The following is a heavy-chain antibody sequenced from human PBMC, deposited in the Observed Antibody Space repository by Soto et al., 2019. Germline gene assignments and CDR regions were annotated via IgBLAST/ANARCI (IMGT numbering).Heavy chain of an antibody. D-gene: IGHD1-26*01. Sequence: QVELMQSGGEVKRPGASVKVSCKSSRYTFTSHGISWVRQAPGQGLEWMGWISTYNGKTDSEQKFQGRVTMTADTRTNTAYMELRSLRSDDTAVYYCARLLTEGATFREDAFDIWGQGTKVTVSS. V-gene: IGHV1-18*01. J-gene: IGHJ3*02. CDR1: RYTFTSHG. CDR2: ISTYNGKT. CDR3: ARLLTEGATFREDAFDI.